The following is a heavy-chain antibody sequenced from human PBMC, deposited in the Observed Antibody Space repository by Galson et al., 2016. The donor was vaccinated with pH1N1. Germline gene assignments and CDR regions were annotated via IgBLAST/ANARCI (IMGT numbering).Heavy chain of an antibody. J-gene: IGHJ6*02. CDR2: IKQDGSEK. CDR3: ARAGSSWDTYYYYYGMDV. Sequence: SLRLSCAASGFTFSSYWMSWVRQAPGKGLEWVANIKQDGSEKHYVDSVEGRFTISRDNAKNSLYLQMNSLRAEGTAVYYCARAGSSWDTYYYYYGMDVWGQGTTVTVSS. V-gene: IGHV3-7*03. D-gene: IGHD6-13*01. CDR1: GFTFSSYW.